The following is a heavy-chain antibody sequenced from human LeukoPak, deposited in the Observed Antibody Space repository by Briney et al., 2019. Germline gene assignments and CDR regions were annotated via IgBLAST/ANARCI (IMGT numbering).Heavy chain of an antibody. V-gene: IGHV3-7*01. CDR1: GFTLSGYW. D-gene: IGHD4-17*01. J-gene: IGHJ6*02. CDR3: ARGIFGDFSRMDV. Sequence: GGSLRLSCAASGFTLSGYWMTWVRQAPGKGLEWVANIKHDGSEKYYVDSVKGRFTISRDNAKNSLYLQMNSLRAEDTAVYYCARGIFGDFSRMDVWGQGTTVTVSS. CDR2: IKHDGSEK.